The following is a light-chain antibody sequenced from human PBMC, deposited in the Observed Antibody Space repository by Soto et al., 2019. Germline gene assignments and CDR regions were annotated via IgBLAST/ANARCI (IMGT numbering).Light chain of an antibody. CDR3: QQYNNWPPRT. CDR2: GAS. J-gene: IGKJ1*01. Sequence: EIVMTQSRTTLSVSPGDRATLSFRASQSVSSNLAWYQQKPVQAPRLIXYGASTRATGIPARFSGSGSGTELTLTISSLQSEDFAVYYCQQYNNWPPRTFGQGTKVDI. V-gene: IGKV3-15*01. CDR1: QSVSSN.